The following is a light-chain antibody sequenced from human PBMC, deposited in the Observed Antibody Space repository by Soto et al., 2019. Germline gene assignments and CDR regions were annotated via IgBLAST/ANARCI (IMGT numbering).Light chain of an antibody. CDR1: SSNIGAGYE. CDR2: ENN. J-gene: IGLJ1*01. V-gene: IGLV1-40*01. Sequence: QAVVTQPPSVSEAPGQRVTISCTGSSSNIGAGYEAHWYQQVPGTAPKLLIYENNNRPSGVPDRFSGSKSGTSASLAITGLQAEDEAEYYCLSYDSSLSGYVFGTGTKVTVL. CDR3: LSYDSSLSGYV.